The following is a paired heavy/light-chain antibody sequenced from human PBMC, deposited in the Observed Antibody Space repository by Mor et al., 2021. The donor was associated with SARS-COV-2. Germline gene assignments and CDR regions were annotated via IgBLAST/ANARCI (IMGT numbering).Heavy chain of an antibody. D-gene: IGHD1-26*01. CDR1: GDSIRSYY. CDR2: IYDSGST. J-gene: IGHJ4*02. CDR3: STIRGFSGTYSYFDY. Sequence: QVQLQESGPGLVKPSETLSLTCTVSGDSIRSYYWSWIRQPPGKGLEWIGYIYDSGSTNYNPSLKSRVTISLDSSKNQFSLKLSSVTAADTAVYYCSTIRGFSGTYSYFDYWGQGTLVTVSS. V-gene: IGHV4-59*08.
Light chain of an antibody. Sequence: DVVMTQSPPSLPVTLGQPASISCRSSQSLVYSDGNTYLNWFQQRPGQSPRRLIYKVSNRDSGVPDRFSGSGSGTDFTLKISRVEAEDVGVYYCMQGTHWPYTFGQGTKLEIK. J-gene: IGKJ2*01. V-gene: IGKV2-30*01. CDR3: MQGTHWPYT. CDR1: QSLVYSDGNTY. CDR2: KVS.